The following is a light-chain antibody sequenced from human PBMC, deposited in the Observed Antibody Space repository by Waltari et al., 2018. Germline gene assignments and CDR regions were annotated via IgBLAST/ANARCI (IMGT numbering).Light chain of an antibody. CDR1: SSNIGTNK. J-gene: IGLJ3*02. Sequence: QSVLTQASSASGTPGQRVTISCSGSSSNIGTNKVNWYQQLQGTAPKVLIYSNSQRPSGVPDRFSGSKSGTSASLAISGLQSEDEADYYCAAWDDSLKGWVFGGGTKLTVL. CDR3: AAWDDSLKGWV. V-gene: IGLV1-44*01. CDR2: SNS.